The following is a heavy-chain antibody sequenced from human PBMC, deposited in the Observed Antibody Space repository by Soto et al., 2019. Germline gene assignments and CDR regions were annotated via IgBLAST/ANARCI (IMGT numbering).Heavy chain of an antibody. D-gene: IGHD3-10*01. V-gene: IGHV1-18*01. CDR2: ISAYNGNT. Sequence: ASVKVSCKASGDTFSSYTINWVRQAPGLGLEWMGWISAYNGNTKYAQKLQGRVTMTTDKSTSTAYMELRSLRSDDTAVYYCARGVGSGSYYNQYNWFDPWGQGSLVTVSS. J-gene: IGHJ5*02. CDR3: ARGVGSGSYYNQYNWFDP. CDR1: GDTFSSYT.